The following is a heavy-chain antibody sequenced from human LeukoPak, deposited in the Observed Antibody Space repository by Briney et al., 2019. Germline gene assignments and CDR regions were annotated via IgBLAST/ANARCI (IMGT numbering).Heavy chain of an antibody. V-gene: IGHV3-23*01. CDR1: GFTFSTYA. J-gene: IGHJ4*02. D-gene: IGHD3-9*01. CDR3: AKGLTNLGDD. CDR2: LSGSGSSA. Sequence: QSGGSLRLSCAASGFTFSTYAMSWVRQAPGKGLEWVSGLSGSGSSAYYADSVKGRFTISRDSSKNTLYLQMNSLRPEDTAVYYCAKGLTNLGDDWGQGTLVTVSS.